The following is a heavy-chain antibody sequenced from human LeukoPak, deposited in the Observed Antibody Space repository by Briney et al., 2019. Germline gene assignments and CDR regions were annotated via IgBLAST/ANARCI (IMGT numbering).Heavy chain of an antibody. Sequence: PGGSLRLSCAASGFTFSSYGMTWVRQARGTGLEWVSYISSSSSTIYYADSVKGRFTISRDNAKNSLYLQLSSLRAEDTAVYYCAKDSHVLLWFGEWNQKGVFDYWGQGTLVTVSS. CDR2: ISSSSSTI. J-gene: IGHJ4*02. D-gene: IGHD3-10*01. CDR1: GFTFSSYG. V-gene: IGHV3-48*01. CDR3: AKDSHVLLWFGEWNQKGVFDY.